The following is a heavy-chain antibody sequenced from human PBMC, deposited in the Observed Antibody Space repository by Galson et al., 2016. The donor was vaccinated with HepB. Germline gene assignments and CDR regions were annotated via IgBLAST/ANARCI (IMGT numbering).Heavy chain of an antibody. CDR1: GFTFSSYA. D-gene: IGHD6-13*01. Sequence: SLRLSCAASGFTFSSYAMSWVRQAPGKGLEWVSAISGSGGSTYYADSVKGRFTISRDNSKNTLYLQMNSLRAEDTAVYYCAKASSPGYYYGRDVWGQGTTVTVSS. CDR2: ISGSGGST. V-gene: IGHV3-23*01. CDR3: AKASSPGYYYGRDV. J-gene: IGHJ6*02.